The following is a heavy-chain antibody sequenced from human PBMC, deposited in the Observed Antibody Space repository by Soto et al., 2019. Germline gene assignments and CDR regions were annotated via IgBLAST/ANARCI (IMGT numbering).Heavy chain of an antibody. Sequence: SETLSLTCTVSGGSISSGGYYWSWIRQHPGKGLEWIGYIYYSGSTYYNPSLKSRVTISVDTSKNQFSLKLSSVTAADTAVYYCARGIGDIVVVVAASPPYNWFDPWGQGTLVTVS. CDR3: ARGIGDIVVVVAASPPYNWFDP. J-gene: IGHJ5*02. D-gene: IGHD2-15*01. CDR2: IYYSGST. CDR1: GGSISSGGYY. V-gene: IGHV4-31*03.